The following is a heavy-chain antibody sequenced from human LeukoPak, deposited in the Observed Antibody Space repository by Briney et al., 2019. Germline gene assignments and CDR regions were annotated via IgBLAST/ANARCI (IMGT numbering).Heavy chain of an antibody. CDR1: GFTVSNYY. V-gene: IGHV3-53*01. Sequence: PGGSLRLSCAASGFTVSNYYMNWVRQAPGKGLEWVSVMYSGGSTYYADSVKGRFTISRDNSKNTLYLQINSLRAEDTAVYYCARDLKNDYWGQGTLVTVSS. CDR3: ARDLKNDY. D-gene: IGHD3-9*01. CDR2: MYSGGST. J-gene: IGHJ4*02.